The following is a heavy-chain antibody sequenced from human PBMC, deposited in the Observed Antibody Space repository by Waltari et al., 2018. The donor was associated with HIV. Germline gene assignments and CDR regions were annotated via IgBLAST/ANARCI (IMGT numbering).Heavy chain of an antibody. CDR2: ISDSGSTR. J-gene: IGHJ4*02. CDR3: AATRYYYDSSGR. Sequence: EVQVVESGGGLVQPGGSLRLSCAASGFTFSSYEMNWVRQAPGKGLGWLSYISDSGSTRYYADSVKGRFTISRDNAKNSLYLQMNSLRAEDTAVYYCAATRYYYDSSGRWGQGTLVTVSS. D-gene: IGHD3-22*01. V-gene: IGHV3-48*03. CDR1: GFTFSSYE.